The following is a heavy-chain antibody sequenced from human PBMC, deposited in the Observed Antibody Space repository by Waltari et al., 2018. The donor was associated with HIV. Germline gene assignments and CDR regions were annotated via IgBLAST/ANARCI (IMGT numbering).Heavy chain of an antibody. V-gene: IGHV3-30*04. J-gene: IGHJ6*02. CDR1: GFSFSSYA. CDR3: ASFSGYGYYYYYTMDV. CDR2: ISYDGSNK. D-gene: IGHD5-12*01. Sequence: QVQLVESGGGVVQPGRSRGLPCAASGFSFSSYAFHWVRQAPGKGLEWVAVISYDGSNKYYADSVKGRFTISRDNSKNTLYLQMNSLRAEDTAVYYCASFSGYGYYYYYTMDVWGQGTTVTVSS.